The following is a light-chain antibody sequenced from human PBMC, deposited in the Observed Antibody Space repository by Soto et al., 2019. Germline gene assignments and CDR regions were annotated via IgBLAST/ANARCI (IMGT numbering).Light chain of an antibody. CDR2: EVT. CDR1: SSDVGAYHF. Sequence: ALTQPASVSGSPGQSITISCTGSSSDVGAYHFVSWYQHHPGKAPKLILYEVTARPSGVSSRFSGSKSGNTASLTISGLQADDEANYYCSSYTSSNTPYVFGTGTKVTVL. CDR3: SSYTSSNTPYV. J-gene: IGLJ1*01. V-gene: IGLV2-14*01.